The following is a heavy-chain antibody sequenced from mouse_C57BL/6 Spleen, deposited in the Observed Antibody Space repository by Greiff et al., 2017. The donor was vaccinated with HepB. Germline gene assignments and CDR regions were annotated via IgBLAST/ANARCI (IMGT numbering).Heavy chain of an antibody. J-gene: IGHJ2*01. CDR2: INPNNGGT. CDR1: GYTFTDYY. D-gene: IGHD1-1*01. CDR3: ARADYYGSSYFDY. Sequence: EVQLQQSGPELVKPGASVKISCKASGYTFTDYYMNWVKQSHGKSLEWIGDINPNNGGTSYNQKFKGKAKLTVDKSSSTAYLELSSLTSEDSAVYYGARADYYGSSYFDYWGQGTTLTVSS. V-gene: IGHV1-26*01.